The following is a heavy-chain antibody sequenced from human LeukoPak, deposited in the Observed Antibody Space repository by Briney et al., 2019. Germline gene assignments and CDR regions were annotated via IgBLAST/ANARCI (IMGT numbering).Heavy chain of an antibody. CDR1: GFTFSRFW. D-gene: IGHD6-13*01. V-gene: IGHV3-7*04. CDR3: ARDISPEKGQQLAN. J-gene: IGHJ4*02. CDR2: IKKDGSEK. Sequence: GSLRLSFAASGFTFSRFWMSWVRPAPGKGVEYVANIKKDGSEKYYVDSVKGRFTISRDNAKNSLYLQMSSLRVEDTAVYYCARDISPEKGQQLANWGQGTQVTVSS.